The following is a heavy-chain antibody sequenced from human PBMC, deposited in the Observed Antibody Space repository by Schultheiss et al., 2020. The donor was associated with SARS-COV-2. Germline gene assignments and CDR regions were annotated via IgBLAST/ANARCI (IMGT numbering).Heavy chain of an antibody. J-gene: IGHJ3*02. CDR2: ISWNSGSI. CDR1: GFTFSSYA. D-gene: IGHD6-19*01. CDR3: AKDRVNIAVAGTDAFDI. V-gene: IGHV3-9*01. Sequence: SLRLSCAASGFTFSSYAMSWVRQAPGKGLEWVSGISWNSGSIGYADSVKGRFTISRDNAKNSLYLQMNSLRAEDTALYYCAKDRVNIAVAGTDAFDIWGQGTMVTVSS.